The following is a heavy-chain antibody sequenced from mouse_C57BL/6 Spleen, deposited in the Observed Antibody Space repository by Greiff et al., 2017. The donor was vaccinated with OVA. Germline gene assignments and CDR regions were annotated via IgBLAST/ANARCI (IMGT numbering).Heavy chain of an antibody. CDR2: IYPRSGNT. CDR3: ARGLGRGFDY. V-gene: IGHV1-81*01. J-gene: IGHJ2*01. CDR1: GYTFTSYG. D-gene: IGHD4-1*01. Sequence: QVHVKQSGAELARPGASVKLSCKASGYTFTSYGISWVKQRTGQGLEWIGEIYPRSGNTYYNEKFKGKATLTADKSSSTAYMELRSLTSEDSAVYFCARGLGRGFDYWGQGTTLTVSS.